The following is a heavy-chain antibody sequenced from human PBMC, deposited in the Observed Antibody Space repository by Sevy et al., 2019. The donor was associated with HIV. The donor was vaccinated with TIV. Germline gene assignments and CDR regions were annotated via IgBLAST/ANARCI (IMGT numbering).Heavy chain of an antibody. D-gene: IGHD4-17*01. V-gene: IGHV4-59*01. Sequence: SETLSLTCTVSGGSISSYYWNWIRQSPGKGLEWIGYIYYSGSTNYNPSLKSRVTISLDTSKNQFSLKLSSVTAADTAVYYCARGQTTVVTWNYYYYMDVWGKGTTVTVSS. J-gene: IGHJ6*03. CDR3: ARGQTTVVTWNYYYYMDV. CDR2: IYYSGST. CDR1: GGSISSYY.